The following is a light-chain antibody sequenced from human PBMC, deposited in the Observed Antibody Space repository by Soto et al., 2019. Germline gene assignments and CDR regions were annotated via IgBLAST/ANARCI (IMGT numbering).Light chain of an antibody. CDR1: SSNIGAGYD. V-gene: IGLV1-40*01. CDR2: GAT. CDR3: QSFDSGLSGAL. Sequence: QLVLTQPPSVSGAPGQRVTISCTGSSSNIGAGYDVHWYQQHPGTAPRLLIYGATHRPSGVPERFSGSRSGSSASLTITGLQTDDESFYHCQSFDSGLSGALFGGGTKVTVL. J-gene: IGLJ2*01.